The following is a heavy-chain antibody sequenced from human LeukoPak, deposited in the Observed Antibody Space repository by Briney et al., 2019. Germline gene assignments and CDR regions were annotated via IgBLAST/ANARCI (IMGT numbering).Heavy chain of an antibody. D-gene: IGHD1-26*01. Sequence: ASVKVSCKASGYTFTTYGISWVRQAPGQGLEWMGWISAYNGNTNYAQKLQGRFTMTTDTSTSTAFMELRSLRSDDTAVYYCAREAAGSLGDAFDIWGQGTMVTVSS. CDR1: GYTFTTYG. J-gene: IGHJ3*02. CDR3: AREAAGSLGDAFDI. CDR2: ISAYNGNT. V-gene: IGHV1-18*01.